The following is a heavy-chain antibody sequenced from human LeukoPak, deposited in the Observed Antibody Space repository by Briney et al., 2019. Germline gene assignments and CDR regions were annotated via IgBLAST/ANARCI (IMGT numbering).Heavy chain of an antibody. CDR1: GGSISSYY. CDR3: ARPPGGEGIGV. D-gene: IGHD2-15*01. V-gene: IGHV4-59*01. J-gene: IGHJ6*02. Sequence: SETLSLTCTVSGGSISSYYWSWIRQPPGKGLEWIGYIYYSGSTNYNPSLKSRVTISVDTSKNQFSLKLSSVTAADTAVYYCARPPGGEGIGVGGQGTRVPVS. CDR2: IYYSGST.